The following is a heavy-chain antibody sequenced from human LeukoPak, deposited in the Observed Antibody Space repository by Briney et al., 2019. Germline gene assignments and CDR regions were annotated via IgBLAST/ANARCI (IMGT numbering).Heavy chain of an antibody. CDR1: GFTLSSYW. Sequence: GGSLRLSCAASGFTLSSYWMSWVRQAPGRGRGWVANIKQDGSEKYYVDSVKGRFTLSRDNTKNSLYLQMNSRRAEDAAVYYCGRSGFDYWGEGTLVTVSS. D-gene: IGHD6-25*01. J-gene: IGHJ4*02. V-gene: IGHV3-7*01. CDR2: IKQDGSEK. CDR3: GRSGFDY.